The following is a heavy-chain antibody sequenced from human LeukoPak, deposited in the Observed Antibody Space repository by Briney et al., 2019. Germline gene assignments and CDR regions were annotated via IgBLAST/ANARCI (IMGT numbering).Heavy chain of an antibody. CDR3: VKDWRVNDGNGCPDY. CDR2: IKQDGSEK. D-gene: IGHD3-22*01. Sequence: GGSLRLSCAASGFTFSSYWMSWVRQAPGKGLEWVANIKQDGSEKYYVDSVKGRFTISRDNAKNSLYLQMNSLRAEDTAVYYCVKDWRVNDGNGCPDYWGQGTLVTVSS. V-gene: IGHV3-7*03. J-gene: IGHJ4*02. CDR1: GFTFSSYW.